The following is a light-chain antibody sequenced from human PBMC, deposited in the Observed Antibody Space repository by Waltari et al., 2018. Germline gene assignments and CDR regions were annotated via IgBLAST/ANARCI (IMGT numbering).Light chain of an antibody. CDR3: QAWDSGTVV. CDR2: KDD. V-gene: IGLV3-1*01. J-gene: IGLJ2*01. CDR1: KLGNKY. Sequence: SYELTQPPSVSVSPGQTASITCSADKLGNKYAYWYQQKSGQSPVLVIYKDDKRPSEMVERFSGSNSGNTATLTISGTQAMDEADYYCQAWDSGTVVFGGGTKLTVL.